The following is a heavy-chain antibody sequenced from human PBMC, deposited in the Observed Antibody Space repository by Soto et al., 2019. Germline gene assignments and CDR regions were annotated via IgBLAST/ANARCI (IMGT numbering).Heavy chain of an antibody. D-gene: IGHD5-12*01. J-gene: IGHJ4*02. Sequence: LRLSCAASGFTVSSNYMSWVRQAPGKGLEWVSVIYSGGSTYYADSVKGRFTISRDNSKNTLYLQMNSLRAEDTAVYYCARAAQRGYSGYAHFDYWGQGTLVTVSS. CDR3: ARAAQRGYSGYAHFDY. CDR1: GFTVSSNY. V-gene: IGHV3-53*01. CDR2: IYSGGST.